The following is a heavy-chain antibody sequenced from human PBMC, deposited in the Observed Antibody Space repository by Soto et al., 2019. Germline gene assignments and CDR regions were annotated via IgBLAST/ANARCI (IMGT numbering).Heavy chain of an antibody. J-gene: IGHJ4*02. D-gene: IGHD3-22*01. CDR3: ARDGEYYDSSGLFDY. V-gene: IGHV3-33*01. Sequence: GGSLRLSCAASGFTFSSYGMHWVRQAPGKGLEWVAVIWYDGSNKYYADSVKGRFTISRDNSKNTLYLQMNSLRAEDTAVYYCARDGEYYDSSGLFDYWGQGTLVTVSS. CDR1: GFTFSSYG. CDR2: IWYDGSNK.